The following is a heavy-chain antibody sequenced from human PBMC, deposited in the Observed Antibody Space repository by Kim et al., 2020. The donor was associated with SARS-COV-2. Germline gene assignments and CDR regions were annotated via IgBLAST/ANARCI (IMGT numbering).Heavy chain of an antibody. CDR1: GFTFSGSP. CDR3: TRILATTLAFWDDFDI. Sequence: GSLRLSCAASGFTFSGSPLHWVRQASGKGLEWVGRIRSKANSYAKGYAAAVKGMFTSSRDSSKNTAYLEMSGLKTEDTALYYCTRILATTLAFWDDFDIWGQGTMVTVSS. J-gene: IGHJ3*02. CDR2: IRSKANSYAK. D-gene: IGHD3-3*02. V-gene: IGHV3-73*01.